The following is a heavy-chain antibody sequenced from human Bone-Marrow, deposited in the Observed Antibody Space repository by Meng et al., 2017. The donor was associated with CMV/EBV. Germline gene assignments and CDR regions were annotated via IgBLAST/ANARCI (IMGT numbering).Heavy chain of an antibody. CDR3: AKLSPARYFDY. D-gene: IGHD3-16*02. CDR2: IYSGGSST. CDR1: GFTFSSYV. J-gene: IGHJ4*02. Sequence: GGSLRLSCAASGFTFSSYVMSWVRQAPGKGLEWVSVIYSGGSSTYYADSVKGRFTISRDNSKNTLYLQMNSLRAEDTAVYYCAKLSPARYFDYWVQGTLVTVSS. V-gene: IGHV3-23*03.